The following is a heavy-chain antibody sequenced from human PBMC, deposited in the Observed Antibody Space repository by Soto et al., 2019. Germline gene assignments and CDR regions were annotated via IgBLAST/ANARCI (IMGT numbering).Heavy chain of an antibody. J-gene: IGHJ4*02. CDR3: VGGQYYFDY. V-gene: IGHV3-30*03. CDR2: ISYDGSNR. Sequence: QVQLVESGGGVVQPGRSLRLSCAASGFPFTTYGMHWVREGPGKGLEWVAVISYDGSNRYYADSVKGRFTISRDNSKNTLYPQMNDLRPEDTALYYCVGGQYYFDYRGPGNLVTVSS. D-gene: IGHD3-10*01. CDR1: GFPFTTYG.